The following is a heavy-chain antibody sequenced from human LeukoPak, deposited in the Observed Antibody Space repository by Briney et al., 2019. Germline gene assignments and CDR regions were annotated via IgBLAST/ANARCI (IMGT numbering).Heavy chain of an antibody. CDR2: ISAYNGNT. CDR3: ARDGDIVVVGRNSFDP. D-gene: IGHD2-2*01. CDR1: GYTFTSYG. V-gene: IGHV1-18*01. Sequence: ASVKVSCKASGYTFTSYGICWVRQAPGQGLEWMGLISAYNGNTNYAQKLQGRVTMTTDTSTSTAYMELRSLRSDDTAVYYCARDGDIVVVGRNSFDPWGQGTLVTVSS. J-gene: IGHJ5*02.